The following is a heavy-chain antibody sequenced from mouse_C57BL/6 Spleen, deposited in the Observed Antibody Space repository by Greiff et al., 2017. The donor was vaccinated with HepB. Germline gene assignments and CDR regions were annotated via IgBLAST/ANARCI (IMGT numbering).Heavy chain of an antibody. D-gene: IGHD2-3*01. J-gene: IGHJ4*01. V-gene: IGHV14-2*01. CDR2: IDPEDGET. Sequence: EVQGVESGAELVKPGASVKLSCTASGFNIKDYYMHWVKQRTEQGLEWIGRIDPEDGETKYAPKFQGKATITADTSSNTAYLQLSSLTSEDTAVYDCARGVGGDGYYGAMDYWGQGTSVTVSS. CDR1: GFNIKDYY. CDR3: ARGVGGDGYYGAMDY.